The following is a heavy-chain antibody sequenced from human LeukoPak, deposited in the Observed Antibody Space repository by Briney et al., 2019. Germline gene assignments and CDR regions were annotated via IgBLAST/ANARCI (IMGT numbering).Heavy chain of an antibody. Sequence: PGGSLRLSCAASGFTFSSYSMNWVRQAPGKGLEWVSSISSSSYIYYADSVKGRFTISRDNAKNSLYLQMSSLRAEDTAVYYCASQTMVRGVPPTHYYYYGMDVWGKGTAVTVSS. D-gene: IGHD3-10*01. CDR1: GFTFSSYS. J-gene: IGHJ6*04. V-gene: IGHV3-21*01. CDR3: ASQTMVRGVPPTHYYYYGMDV. CDR2: ISSSSYI.